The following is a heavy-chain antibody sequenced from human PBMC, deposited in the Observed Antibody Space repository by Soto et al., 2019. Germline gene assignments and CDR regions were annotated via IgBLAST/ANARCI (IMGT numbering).Heavy chain of an antibody. CDR1: GFTFSGYA. D-gene: IGHD5-12*01. CDR2: ISYDGSNN. J-gene: IGHJ4*02. V-gene: IGHV3-30-3*01. CDR3: ARLGRWLQTAVDF. Sequence: PGGSLRLSCAASGFTFSGYAMHWVRQAPGKGLEWVAVISYDGSNNYYADSVKGRFTISRDNSKSTLYLQMNSLRAEDTAVYYCARLGRWLQTAVDFWGQGTLVTVSS.